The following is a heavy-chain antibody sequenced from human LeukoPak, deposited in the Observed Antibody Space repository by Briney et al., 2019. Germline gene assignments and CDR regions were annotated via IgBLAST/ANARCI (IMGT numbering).Heavy chain of an antibody. Sequence: ASVKVSCKASGGTFSSYAISWVRQAPGQGLEWMGGIIPIFGTANYAQKFQGRVTITANKSTSTAYMELSSLRSEDTAVYYCARGDHVRIYAESAFDFWGQGTMVTVSS. CDR2: IIPIFGTA. D-gene: IGHD5/OR15-5a*01. CDR3: ARGDHVRIYAESAFDF. CDR1: GGTFSSYA. V-gene: IGHV1-69*06. J-gene: IGHJ3*01.